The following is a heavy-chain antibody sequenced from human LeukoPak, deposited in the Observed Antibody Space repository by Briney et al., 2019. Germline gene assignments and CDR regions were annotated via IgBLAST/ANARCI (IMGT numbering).Heavy chain of an antibody. D-gene: IGHD3-9*01. CDR1: GFSVNSNF. J-gene: IGHJ5*02. CDR3: ARAYDILSVLDP. V-gene: IGHV3-74*01. CDR2: INSDGSST. Sequence: GGSLRLSCAASGFSVNSNFMSWVRQGPGKGLEWVSRINSDGSSTSYADSVKGRFTISRDNAKNTLYLQMNSLRAEDTAVYYCARAYDILSVLDPWGQGTLVTVSS.